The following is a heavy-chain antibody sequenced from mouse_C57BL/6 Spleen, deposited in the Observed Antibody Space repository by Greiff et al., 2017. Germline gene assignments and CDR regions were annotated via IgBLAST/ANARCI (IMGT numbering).Heavy chain of an antibody. CDR2: IDPSDSYT. V-gene: IGHV1-50*01. Sequence: VQLQQPGAELVKPGASVKLSCKASGYTFTSYWMQWVKQRPGQGLEWIGEIDPSDSYTNYNQKFKGKATLTVDTSSSTAYMQRSSLTSEDSAVYYCARRSNFDYWGQGTTLTVSS. CDR3: ARRSNFDY. J-gene: IGHJ2*01. CDR1: GYTFTSYW.